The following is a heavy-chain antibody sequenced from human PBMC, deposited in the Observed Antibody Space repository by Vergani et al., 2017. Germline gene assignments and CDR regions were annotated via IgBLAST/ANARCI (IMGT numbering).Heavy chain of an antibody. V-gene: IGHV4-61*02. CDR1: GGSISSRTSY. D-gene: IGHD1/OR15-1a*01. Sequence: QVQLQESGPGLVKPSQTLSLTCTASGGSISSRTSYWSWIRQPAGKGLEWIGRVYTSGSTNYNPSLKSRVTMSVDTSKNQFSLKLSSVTATDTAVYYCARGNSAYPSSGMDVWGQGTTVIVSS. J-gene: IGHJ6*02. CDR2: VYTSGST. CDR3: ARGNSAYPSSGMDV.